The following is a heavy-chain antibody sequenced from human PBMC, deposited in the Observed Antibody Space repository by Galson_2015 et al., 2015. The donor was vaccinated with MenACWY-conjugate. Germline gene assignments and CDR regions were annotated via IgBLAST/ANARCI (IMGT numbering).Heavy chain of an antibody. CDR2: IGTNGDT. CDR1: GFTFSRYD. D-gene: IGHD6-13*01. J-gene: IGHJ2*01. CDR3: ARDRRAAGAFRANWYFNL. V-gene: IGHV3-13*01. Sequence: SLRLSCATSGFTFSRYDMHWVRQATGKGLEWVSSIGTNGDTWYPASVKGRFTMSRENAKNSVYLQLNNLRAEDTAVYYCARDRRAAGAFRANWYFNLWGRGTLVTVSS.